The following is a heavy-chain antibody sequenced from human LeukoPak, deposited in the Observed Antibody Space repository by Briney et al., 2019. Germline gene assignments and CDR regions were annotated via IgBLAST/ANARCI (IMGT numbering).Heavy chain of an antibody. CDR1: GFTFSSYS. D-gene: IGHD2-15*01. CDR2: ISSSSTTI. Sequence: GGSLRLSCAASGFTFSSYSMNWVRQAPGKGLEWVSYISSSSTTIYYADSVRGRFTISRDNAKNSLYLQMNSLRAEDAAVYYCARGEGDIPIPDYWGQGTLVTVSS. J-gene: IGHJ4*02. CDR3: ARGEGDIPIPDY. V-gene: IGHV3-48*04.